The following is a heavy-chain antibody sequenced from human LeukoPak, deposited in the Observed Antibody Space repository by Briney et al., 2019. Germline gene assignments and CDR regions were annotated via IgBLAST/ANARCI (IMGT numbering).Heavy chain of an antibody. Sequence: SETLSLTCTVSGGSISSYYWSWIRQPPGKGLEWIGYIYYSGSTNYNPSLKSRVTISVDTSKNQFSLKLSSVTAADTAVYYCARCITARRGGYYYGLDVWGQGTTVTVSS. CDR3: ARCITARRGGYYYGLDV. CDR1: GGSISSYY. D-gene: IGHD6-6*01. CDR2: IYYSGST. J-gene: IGHJ6*02. V-gene: IGHV4-59*01.